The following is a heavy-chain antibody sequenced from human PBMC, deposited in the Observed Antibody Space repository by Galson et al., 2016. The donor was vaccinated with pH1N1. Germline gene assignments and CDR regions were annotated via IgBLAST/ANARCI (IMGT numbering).Heavy chain of an antibody. CDR3: AREDYYDTDLSDWYFDL. J-gene: IGHJ2*01. CDR2: IIPIFNTA. D-gene: IGHD3-22*01. V-gene: IGHV1-69*13. Sequence: SVKVSRKASGGTFNSNGISWLRQAPGQGLEWMGRIIPIFNTAKYAQNFQGRVTITADESTTTAYMELTSLRSEDTAMYFCAREDYYDTDLSDWYFDLWGRGTLLPVSS. CDR1: GGTFNSNG.